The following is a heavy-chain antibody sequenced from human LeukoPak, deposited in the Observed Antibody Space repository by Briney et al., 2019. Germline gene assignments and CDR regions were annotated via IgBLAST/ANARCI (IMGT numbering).Heavy chain of an antibody. CDR3: ARDNRHTPTFSRGFDI. Sequence: GGSLRLPCAASGFTFSSYKMNWVRQAPGKGLEWVSYISPSSSTIYYADSVRGRFTISRDNAKNSLYLQMNSLRGEDTAVYYCARDNRHTPTFSRGFDIWAKGQWSPSLQ. J-gene: IGHJ3*02. CDR1: GFTFSSYK. CDR2: ISPSSSTI. V-gene: IGHV3-48*01. D-gene: IGHD3-16*01.